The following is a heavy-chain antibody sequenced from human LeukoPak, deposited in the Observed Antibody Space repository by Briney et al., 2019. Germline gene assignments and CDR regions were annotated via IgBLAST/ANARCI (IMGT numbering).Heavy chain of an antibody. CDR2: IYYSGST. D-gene: IGHD4-23*01. CDR1: GGSISSGGYY. J-gene: IGHJ5*02. V-gene: IGHV4-31*03. CDR3: ARERMTTVVTPRVIDP. Sequence: SSETLSLTCTVSGGSISSGGYYWSWIRQHPGKGLEWIGYIYYSGSTYYNPSLKSRVTISADTSKNQFSLKLSSVTAADTAVYYCARERMTTVVTPRVIDPWGQGTLVTVSS.